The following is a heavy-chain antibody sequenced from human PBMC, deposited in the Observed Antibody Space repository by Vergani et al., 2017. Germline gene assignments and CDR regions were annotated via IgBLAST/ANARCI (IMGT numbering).Heavy chain of an antibody. CDR1: GYSISSGYY. V-gene: IGHV4-38-2*02. CDR2: IYHSGST. CDR3: ARDPPRYSSSGXFDP. Sequence: QVQLQESGPGLVKPSETLSLTCTVSGYSISSGYYWGWIRQPPGKGLEWIGSIYHSGSTYYNPSLKSRFTISVDTSKNQFSLKLSSVTAADTAVYYCARDPPRYSSSGXFDPWGQGTLVTVSS. J-gene: IGHJ5*02. D-gene: IGHD6-6*01.